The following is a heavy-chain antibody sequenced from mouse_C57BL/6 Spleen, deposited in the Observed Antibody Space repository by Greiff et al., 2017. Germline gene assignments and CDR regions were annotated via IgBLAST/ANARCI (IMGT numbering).Heavy chain of an antibody. D-gene: IGHD1-1*01. CDR1: GYTFTNYW. CDR2: IYPGGGYT. CDR3: ASPHYYGSSYGAWFAY. V-gene: IGHV1-63*01. Sequence: QVQLQQSGAELVRPGTSVKMSCKASGYTFTNYWIGWAKQRPGHGLAWIGDIYPGGGYTNYNEKFKGKATLTADKSSSTAYMQFSSLTSEDSAIYYGASPHYYGSSYGAWFAYWGQGTLVTVSA. J-gene: IGHJ3*01.